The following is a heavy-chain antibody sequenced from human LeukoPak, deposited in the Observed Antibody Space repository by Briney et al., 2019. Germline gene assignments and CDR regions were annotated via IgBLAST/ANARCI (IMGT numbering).Heavy chain of an antibody. D-gene: IGHD3-3*01. J-gene: IGHJ6*03. CDR1: GFTVSRNY. CDR2: IYRGGST. Sequence: GGSLRLSCAASGFTVSRNYMSWVRQAPGTGLQWASVIYRGGSTYYADSVKGRFTISRDNSKNTLYLQMNSLRAADTAVYYCARRLDFWSGYYTGGHYYMDVWGKGTTVTVSS. V-gene: IGHV3-66*02. CDR3: ARRLDFWSGYYTGGHYYMDV.